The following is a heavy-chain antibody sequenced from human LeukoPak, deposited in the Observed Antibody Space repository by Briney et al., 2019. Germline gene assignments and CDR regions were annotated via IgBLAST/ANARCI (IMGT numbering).Heavy chain of an antibody. CDR3: ARQAGYSSTWGAFDV. J-gene: IGHJ3*01. D-gene: IGHD6-13*01. Sequence: GGSLRLSCAASGFSFSSYEMNWVRQAPGKGPEWISYISSSSSYTNYADSVKGRFTISRDNAKNSLYLQMNSLRAEDTAVYYCARQAGYSSTWGAFDVWGQGTVVTVSS. V-gene: IGHV3-21*05. CDR1: GFSFSSYE. CDR2: ISSSSSYT.